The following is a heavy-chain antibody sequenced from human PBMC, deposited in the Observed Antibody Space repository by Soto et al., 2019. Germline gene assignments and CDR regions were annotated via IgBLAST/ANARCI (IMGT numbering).Heavy chain of an antibody. CDR2: IFYSGST. D-gene: IGHD6-19*01. CDR1: GGSISGHY. Sequence: QVQLQESGPGLVKPSETLSLTCSVSGGSISGHYWTWIRQSPGKGLEWIGYIFYSGSTNYNPSLKSRVTISVDTSKNQFSLKMSSVTAADTVVYYCARVGSSGWSPDYWGRGTLVTVSS. CDR3: ARVGSSGWSPDY. V-gene: IGHV4-59*11. J-gene: IGHJ4*02.